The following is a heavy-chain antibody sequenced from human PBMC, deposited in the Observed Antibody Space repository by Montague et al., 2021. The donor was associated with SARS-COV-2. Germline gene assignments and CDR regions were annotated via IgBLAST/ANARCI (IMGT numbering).Heavy chain of an antibody. CDR1: GGSISSSSYY. V-gene: IGHV4-39*01. D-gene: IGHD3-3*01. CDR3: ARQMGQSSIFGVVIQYYFDY. CDR2: IYYSGXT. J-gene: IGHJ4*02. Sequence: SETLSLTCTVSGGSISSSSYYWGWIRQPPGKGLEWIGSIYYSGXTXYXXXXKXRVTISVDTSKNQFSLKLSSVTAADTAVYYCARQMGQSSIFGVVIQYYFDYGGQGTLVTVSS.